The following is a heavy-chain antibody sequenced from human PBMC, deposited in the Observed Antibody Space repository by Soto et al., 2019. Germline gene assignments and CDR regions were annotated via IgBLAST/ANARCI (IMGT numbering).Heavy chain of an antibody. CDR1: GFTFSSYG. D-gene: IGHD1-26*01. Sequence: LRLSCAASGFTFSSYGMHWVRQAPGKGLEWVAVISFDGSDKYYADSVKGRFTISRDNSKNTLYLQMDSLGAEDTAVYYCASRAPPGTYGAPYFQHWGQGTLVTVSS. V-gene: IGHV3-30*03. CDR2: ISFDGSDK. J-gene: IGHJ1*01. CDR3: ASRAPPGTYGAPYFQH.